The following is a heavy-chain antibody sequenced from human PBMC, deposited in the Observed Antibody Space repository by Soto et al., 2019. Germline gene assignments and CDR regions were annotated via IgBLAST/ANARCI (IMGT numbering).Heavy chain of an antibody. Sequence: QITLKESGPPLVKPTQTLTLTCTFSGFSLSTSGVGVGWIRQPPGKALEWLALIYWDDDKRYSPSLKSRLTITKDTSKNQVVLTMTNMDPVDTATYYCAQSVGYSYGQYYFDYWGQGTLVTVSS. CDR3: AQSVGYSYGQYYFDY. CDR2: IYWDDDK. J-gene: IGHJ4*02. D-gene: IGHD5-18*01. V-gene: IGHV2-5*02. CDR1: GFSLSTSGVG.